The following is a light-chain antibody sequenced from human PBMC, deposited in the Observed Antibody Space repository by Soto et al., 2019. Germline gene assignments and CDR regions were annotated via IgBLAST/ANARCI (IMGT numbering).Light chain of an antibody. CDR1: QSVSSTY. Sequence: IVLTKSPATLSLSPGETATLSCGASQSVSSTYLAWYQQKPGLAPRILIYDASSRATGIPDRFSGSGSVTDVTHNISRVDPEDFTVYYCQKYGSPPFTFGQGTKLEIK. V-gene: IGKV3D-20*01. CDR3: QKYGSPPFT. CDR2: DAS. J-gene: IGKJ2*01.